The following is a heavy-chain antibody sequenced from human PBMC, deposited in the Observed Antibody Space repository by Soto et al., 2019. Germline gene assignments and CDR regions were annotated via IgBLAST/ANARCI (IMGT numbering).Heavy chain of an antibody. CDR2: MNPNSGNT. V-gene: IGHV1-8*01. D-gene: IGHD3-22*01. Sequence: ASVKVSCKASGGTFSSYDINWVRQATGQGLEWMGWMNPNSGNTGYAQKFQGRVTMTRNTSISTAYMELSSLRSEDTAVYYCARVSAFGYYDSSGYYTEYPFFDYWGQGTLVTVSS. CDR3: ARVSAFGYYDSSGYYTEYPFFDY. J-gene: IGHJ4*02. CDR1: GGTFSSYD.